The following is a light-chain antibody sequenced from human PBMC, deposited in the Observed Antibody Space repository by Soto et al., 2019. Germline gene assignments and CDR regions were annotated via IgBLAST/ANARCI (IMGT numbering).Light chain of an antibody. CDR3: QHYNSYSEA. J-gene: IGKJ1*01. Sequence: DIQMTQSPSTLSGSVGDRVTITCRASQTISSWLAWYQQKPGKAPKLLIYKASTLKSGVPSRFSGSGSGTEFTLTISSLQPDDFATHYCQHYNSYSEAFGQGT. CDR2: KAS. CDR1: QTISSW. V-gene: IGKV1-5*03.